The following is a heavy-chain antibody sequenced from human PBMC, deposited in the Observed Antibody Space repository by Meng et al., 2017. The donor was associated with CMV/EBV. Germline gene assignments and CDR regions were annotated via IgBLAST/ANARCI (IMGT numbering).Heavy chain of an antibody. V-gene: IGHV3-23*01. J-gene: IGHJ4*02. CDR1: EFTFSNYA. CDR2: ITASGGST. D-gene: IGHD6-13*01. Sequence: GESLKISCEASEFTFSNYAMSWVRQAPGRGLAWVSAITASGGSTYYADSVKGRFTVSRDNSKNTLYLQMNSLRAEDTALYYCAKAFSASWYREYYDGWGQGTLVTVS. CDR3: AKAFSASWYREYYDG.